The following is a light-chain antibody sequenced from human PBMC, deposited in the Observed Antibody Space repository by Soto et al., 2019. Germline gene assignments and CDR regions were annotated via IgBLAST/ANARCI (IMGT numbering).Light chain of an antibody. Sequence: QSALTQPPSASGSPGQSVTISCTGTSSDVGGYNYVSWYQQHSGKAPKLMIYEVSKRPSGVPDRFSGSKSGNTASLAVSGLQAGDGADYYRSPYAGRDNFGQFRRRTKVPLL. CDR2: EVS. J-gene: IGLJ3*02. CDR1: SSDVGGYNY. CDR3: SPYAGRDNFGQ. V-gene: IGLV2-8*01.